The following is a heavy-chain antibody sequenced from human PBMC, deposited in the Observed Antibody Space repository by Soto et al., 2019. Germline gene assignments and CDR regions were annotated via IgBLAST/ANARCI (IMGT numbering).Heavy chain of an antibody. J-gene: IGHJ6*02. CDR1: GFTFDSYA. CDR3: ANELREWLLYGLDV. Sequence: PGGSLRLSCAASGFTFDSYAMSWVRQAPGKGLEWVSAISGSGSSTYYADSVKGRFTISRDNSKNTLYLQMTSLRAEDTAIYHCANELREWLLYGLDVRGPGTTVTVSS. CDR2: ISGSGSST. D-gene: IGHD3-3*01. V-gene: IGHV3-23*01.